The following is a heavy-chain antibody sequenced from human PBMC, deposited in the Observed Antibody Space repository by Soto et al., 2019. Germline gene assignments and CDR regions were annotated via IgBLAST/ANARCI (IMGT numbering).Heavy chain of an antibody. CDR1: GGTFSSYA. Sequence: QVQLVQSGAEVKKPGSSVKVSCKASGGTFSSYAISWVRQAPGQGLEWMGGIIPIFGTANYAQKFQGRVTITADESTSTAYMELSSLRSEDTAVYYCARSRYCTNGVCFDFDYWGQGPLVTVSS. D-gene: IGHD2-8*01. CDR2: IIPIFGTA. V-gene: IGHV1-69*01. CDR3: ARSRYCTNGVCFDFDY. J-gene: IGHJ4*02.